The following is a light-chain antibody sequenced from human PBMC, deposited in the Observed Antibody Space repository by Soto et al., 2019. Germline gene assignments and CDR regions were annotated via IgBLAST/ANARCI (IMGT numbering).Light chain of an antibody. CDR1: QSVSSSY. CDR2: GAS. V-gene: IGKV3-20*01. J-gene: IGKJ5*01. CDR3: QQYGSSPRIT. Sequence: EIVLTQSPGTLSLSPGERATLSCRASQSVSSSYLAWYQQKPGQAPRLLIYGASSRATGIPDMFSGSGSGTDFPLTISRLEPEDFSVYYCQQYGSSPRITFGQGTRLEIK.